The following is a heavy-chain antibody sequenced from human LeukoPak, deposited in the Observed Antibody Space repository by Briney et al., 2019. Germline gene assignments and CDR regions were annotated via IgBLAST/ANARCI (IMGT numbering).Heavy chain of an antibody. Sequence: GGSLRLSCAASGFTFNDYAMTWVRQAPGKGLEWVSGISASGGSTFYADSVKGRFTVSRDNSQNTLYVQMNSLRAEDTAVYYCAEASSYGSMGYDFDYWGQGTLVTVSS. J-gene: IGHJ4*02. V-gene: IGHV3-23*01. CDR2: ISASGGST. CDR3: AEASSYGSMGYDFDY. CDR1: GFTFNDYA. D-gene: IGHD3-10*01.